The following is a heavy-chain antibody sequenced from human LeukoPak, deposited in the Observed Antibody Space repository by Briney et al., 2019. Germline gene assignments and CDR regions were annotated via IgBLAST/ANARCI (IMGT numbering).Heavy chain of an antibody. CDR2: IYYSGST. J-gene: IGHJ6*02. Sequence: SETLSLTCTVSGGSISNGDHYWSWIRQHPGKGLEWIGYIYYSGSTNYNPSLKSRVTISVDTSKNQFSLKLSSVTAADTAVYYCARAEGYCSSTSCYIGYYGMDVWGQGTTVTVSS. CDR3: ARAEGYCSSTSCYIGYYGMDV. CDR1: GGSISNGDHY. V-gene: IGHV4-61*08. D-gene: IGHD2-2*01.